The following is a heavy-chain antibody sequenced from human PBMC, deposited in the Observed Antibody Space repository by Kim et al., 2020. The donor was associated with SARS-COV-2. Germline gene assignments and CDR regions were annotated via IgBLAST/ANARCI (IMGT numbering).Heavy chain of an antibody. Sequence: SETLSLTCTVSGGSISSYYWSWIRQPAGKGLEWIGRIYTSGSTNYNPSLKSRVTMSVDTSKNQFSLKLSSVTAADTAVYYCARTLRDFWSGYSYYFDYWGQGTLVTVSS. CDR3: ARTLRDFWSGYSYYFDY. J-gene: IGHJ4*02. CDR1: GGSISSYY. CDR2: IYTSGST. V-gene: IGHV4-4*07. D-gene: IGHD3-3*01.